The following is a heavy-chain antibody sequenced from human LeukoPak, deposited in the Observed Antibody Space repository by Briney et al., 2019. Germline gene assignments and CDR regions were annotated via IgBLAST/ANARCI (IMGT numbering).Heavy chain of an antibody. V-gene: IGHV4-4*02. CDR2: IYHSGST. D-gene: IGHD3-10*01. J-gene: IGHJ4*02. CDR1: GASISSGYW. CDR3: ARDDTGVIRGIRFHY. Sequence: SGTLSLTCTVSGASISSGYWWSWVRQPPGKGLEWIGEIYHSGSTNHNPSLKSRVTISVDKSKSQFSLNLSSVTAADTAVYYCARDDTGVIRGIRFHYWGQGTLVTVSS.